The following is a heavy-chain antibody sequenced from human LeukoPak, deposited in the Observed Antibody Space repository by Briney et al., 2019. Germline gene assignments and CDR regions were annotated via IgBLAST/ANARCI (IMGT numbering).Heavy chain of an antibody. D-gene: IGHD6-19*01. CDR2: INSDGSST. V-gene: IGHV3-74*01. CDR1: GFTFSSYW. J-gene: IGHJ4*02. CDR3: ASWYSSGWYSFDY. Sequence: GGSLRLSCAASGFTFSSYWMHWVRQAPGKGPVWVSRINSDGSSTSYADSVKGRFTISRDNAKNTLYLQMNSLRAEDTAVYYCASWYSSGWYSFDYWGQGTLVTVSS.